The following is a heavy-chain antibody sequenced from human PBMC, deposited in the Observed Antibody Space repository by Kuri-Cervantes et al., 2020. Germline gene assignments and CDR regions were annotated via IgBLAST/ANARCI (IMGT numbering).Heavy chain of an antibody. CDR2: MNPNSGNT. V-gene: IGHV1-8*01. Sequence: ASVKVSCKASGYTFTSYDINWVRQATGQGLEWMGWMNPNSGNTGYAQKLQGRVTMTTDTSTSTAYMELRSLRSDDTAVYYCARDRMRYCSGGSCYPFDHWGQGTLVTVSS. D-gene: IGHD2-15*01. CDR3: ARDRMRYCSGGSCYPFDH. CDR1: GYTFTSYD. J-gene: IGHJ4*02.